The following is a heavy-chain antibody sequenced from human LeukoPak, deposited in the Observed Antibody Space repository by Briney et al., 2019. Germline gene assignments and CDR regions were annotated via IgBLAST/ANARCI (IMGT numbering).Heavy chain of an antibody. J-gene: IGHJ4*02. CDR1: GFTFSSSA. CDR2: ISGSGDRT. D-gene: IGHD3-10*01. CDR3: AKGYYGSGSYGWFDY. Sequence: GGSLRLSCAASGFTFSSSAMSWVRKAPGKGLEWVSTISGSGDRTYYADSVKGRCTISRDNSKNTLFLHMNSLRAEDTAVYSCAKGYYGSGSYGWFDYWGQGTLVTVSS. V-gene: IGHV3-23*01.